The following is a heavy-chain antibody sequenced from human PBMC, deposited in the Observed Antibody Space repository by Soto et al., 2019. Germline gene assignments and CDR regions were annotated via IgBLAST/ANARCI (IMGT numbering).Heavy chain of an antibody. J-gene: IGHJ4*02. CDR1: GFTFSSYA. CDR2: ISGSGGST. D-gene: IGHD6-19*01. V-gene: IGHV3-23*01. CDR3: AFKWLVLKTMYYFDY. Sequence: GGSLRLSCAASGFTFSSYAMSWVRQAPGKGLEWVSAISGSGGSTYYADSVKGRFTISRDNSKNTLYLQMNSLRAEDTAVYYCAFKWLVLKTMYYFDYWGQGTLVTVSS.